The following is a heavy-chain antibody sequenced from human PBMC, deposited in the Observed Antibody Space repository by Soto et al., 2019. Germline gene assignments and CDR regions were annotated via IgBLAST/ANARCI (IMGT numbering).Heavy chain of an antibody. D-gene: IGHD7-27*01. CDR1: GDSISSYY. V-gene: IGHV4-59*12. Sequence: SETLSLTCAVSGDSISSYYCMWIRQPPGKGLESIGYLYHGRSANYNPSLKSRVTLSVDRSKNQCSLKLSSVTAADTAVYYCARARGNCGLSVMDVWGQGTTVIVSS. CDR3: ARARGNCGLSVMDV. J-gene: IGHJ6*02. CDR2: LYHGRSA.